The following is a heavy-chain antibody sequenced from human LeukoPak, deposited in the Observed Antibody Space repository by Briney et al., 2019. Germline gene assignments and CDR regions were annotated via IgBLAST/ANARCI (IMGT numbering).Heavy chain of an antibody. CDR1: GFTFSGSW. D-gene: IGHD4-17*01. CDR2: INGDGTTI. CDR3: ARAGYYRFDY. J-gene: IGHJ4*02. V-gene: IGHV3-74*01. Sequence: PGGSLGLSCVASGFTFSGSWMHWVRQAPGKGLVWVSRINGDGTTINYADSVKGRFTISRDDAKNTLYLQMNSLRAEDRAVYYCARAGYYRFDYWGQGILVTVSS.